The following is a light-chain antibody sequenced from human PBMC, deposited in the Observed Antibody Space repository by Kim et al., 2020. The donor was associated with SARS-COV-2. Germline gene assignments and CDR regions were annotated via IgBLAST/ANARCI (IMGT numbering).Light chain of an antibody. CDR2: GAS. CDR3: LQYGSSWT. Sequence: LSAGNTATLSCKSSQSVSHNYVAWYQQKLVQAPRLLIHGASSRATDIPLRFSGSGSGTDFTLTITRLGPKDFAMYYCLQYGSSWTFGQGTKVDIK. J-gene: IGKJ1*01. V-gene: IGKV3-20*01. CDR1: QSVSHNY.